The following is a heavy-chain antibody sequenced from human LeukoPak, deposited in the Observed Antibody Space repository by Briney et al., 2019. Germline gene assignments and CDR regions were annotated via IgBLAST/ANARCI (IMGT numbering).Heavy chain of an antibody. Sequence: PGRSLRLSCAASGFTFSSYGMHWVRQAPGKGLEWVAVISYDGSKKYCADSVKGRFTISRDNSKNTLYLQMDGLSDEDTAVYYCARDISGSYSVDYWGQGTLVTVSP. D-gene: IGHD1-26*01. CDR1: GFTFSSYG. CDR3: ARDISGSYSVDY. J-gene: IGHJ4*02. V-gene: IGHV3-30-3*01. CDR2: ISYDGSKK.